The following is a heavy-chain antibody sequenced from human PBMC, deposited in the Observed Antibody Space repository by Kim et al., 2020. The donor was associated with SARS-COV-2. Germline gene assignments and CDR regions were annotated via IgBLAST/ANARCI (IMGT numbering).Heavy chain of an antibody. J-gene: IGHJ6*02. CDR2: IYYSGST. V-gene: IGHV4-59*13. CDR3: ARGVYYDFWSTLRGHPYGMDV. D-gene: IGHD3-3*01. Sequence: SETLSLTCTVSGGSISSYYWSWIRQPPGKGLEWIGYIYYSGSTNYNSSLKSRVTISVDTSKNQFSLKLSSVTAADTAVYYCARGVYYDFWSTLRGHPYGMDVWGQGTTVTVSS. CDR1: GGSISSYY.